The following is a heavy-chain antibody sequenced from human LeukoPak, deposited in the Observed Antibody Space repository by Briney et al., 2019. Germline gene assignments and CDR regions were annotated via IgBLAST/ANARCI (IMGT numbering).Heavy chain of an antibody. D-gene: IGHD1-7*01. CDR1: GHSFSTDW. CDR2: IYAGDADT. J-gene: IGHJ4*02. CDR3: ARFRGELMDGFDF. Sequence: GDSLQISCKGSGHSFSTDWIAWVRPLPGKGLEGMGVIYAGDADTRYSPSFQGQVTISADKSLNTAYLQWTNLKASDTAMYYCARFRGELMDGFDFWGQGTLVTVSS. V-gene: IGHV5-51*01.